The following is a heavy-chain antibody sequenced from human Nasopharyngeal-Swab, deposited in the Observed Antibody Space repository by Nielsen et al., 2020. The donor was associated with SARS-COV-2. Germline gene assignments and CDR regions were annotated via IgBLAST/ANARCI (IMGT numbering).Heavy chain of an antibody. V-gene: IGHV3-48*03. CDR2: ISSTGNTI. CDR3: ARDHYGDYVDY. D-gene: IGHD4-17*01. Sequence: GESLKISCVASGFTFSSYEMNWVRQAPGKGLEWISYISSTGNTIYYADSVKGRSTISRDSAKNSLSLQMNSLRAEDTAVYYCARDHYGDYVDYWGQGTLVTVSS. CDR1: GFTFSSYE. J-gene: IGHJ4*02.